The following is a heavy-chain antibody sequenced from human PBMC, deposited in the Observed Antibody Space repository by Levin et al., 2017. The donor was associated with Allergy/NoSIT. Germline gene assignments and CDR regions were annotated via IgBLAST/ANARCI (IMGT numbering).Heavy chain of an antibody. V-gene: IGHV3-11*05. J-gene: IGHJ4*02. CDR1: GFIISDSY. CDR3: ARGRVPNDY. CDR2: ISRGNSYT. Sequence: GGSLRLSCAASGFIISDSYMSWIRQAPGKGLEWVSYISRGNSYTNYLDSVKGRFTISRDNAKNSLYLQMNSLRAEDTAIYYCARGRVPNDYWGQGTLVTVSS. D-gene: IGHD3-10*01.